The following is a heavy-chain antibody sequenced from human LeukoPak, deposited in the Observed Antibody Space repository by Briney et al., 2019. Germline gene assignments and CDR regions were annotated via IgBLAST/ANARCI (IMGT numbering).Heavy chain of an antibody. Sequence: GGSLRLSCAAPGFTFSNYGMHWVRQAPGKGLEWVGRIKSKTDGGTTDYAAPVKGRFTISRDDSKNTLYLQMNSLKTEDTAVYYCARDRSIEDAFDIWGQGTMVTVSS. CDR3: ARDRSIEDAFDI. D-gene: IGHD3-3*02. J-gene: IGHJ3*02. CDR2: IKSKTDGGTT. CDR1: GFTFSNYG. V-gene: IGHV3-15*01.